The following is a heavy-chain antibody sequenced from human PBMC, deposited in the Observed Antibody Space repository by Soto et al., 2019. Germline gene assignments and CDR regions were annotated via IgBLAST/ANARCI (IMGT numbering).Heavy chain of an antibody. V-gene: IGHV3-23*01. Sequence: PGGSLRLSRAASGFTFSNYAMNWISQAPGKGLEWVSSINSGGGSTYYADSVKGRFTISRDNSKNTLYLQMNSLRAEDTAVYYCAKGPRSGSYYYFDSWGQGTLVTVSS. CDR3: AKGPRSGSYYYFDS. J-gene: IGHJ4*02. CDR1: GFTFSNYA. CDR2: INSGGGST. D-gene: IGHD1-26*01.